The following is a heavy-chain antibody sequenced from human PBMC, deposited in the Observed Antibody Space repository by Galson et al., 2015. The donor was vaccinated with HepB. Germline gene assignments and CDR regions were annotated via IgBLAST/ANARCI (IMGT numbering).Heavy chain of an antibody. CDR2: ISGSGGST. CDR1: GFTFSSYA. J-gene: IGHJ4*02. D-gene: IGHD3-22*01. Sequence: SLRLSCAASGFTFSSYAMGWVRQAPWKGLEWVSVISGSGGSTYYADSVKGRFTISRDNSKNTLYLQMNSLRAEDTAVYYCAKGGGAITMIVVIWGQGTLVTVSS. CDR3: AKGGGAITMIVVI. V-gene: IGHV3-23*01.